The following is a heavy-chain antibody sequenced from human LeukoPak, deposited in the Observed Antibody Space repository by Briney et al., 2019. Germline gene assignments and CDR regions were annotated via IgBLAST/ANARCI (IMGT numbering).Heavy chain of an antibody. D-gene: IGHD3-16*02. V-gene: IGHV3-11*04. CDR2: ISSSGDTK. CDR1: GFTFLSDYY. J-gene: IGHJ5*02. Sequence: GGSLRLSCAASGFTFLSDYYMSWIRQAPGKGLEWVSYISSSGDTKHCADSVKGRFTISRDNAKKSLYLQMNSLRAEDTAVYYCARGVIMITFGGVIDDNWFDPWGQGTLVTVSS. CDR3: ARGVIMITFGGVIDDNWFDP.